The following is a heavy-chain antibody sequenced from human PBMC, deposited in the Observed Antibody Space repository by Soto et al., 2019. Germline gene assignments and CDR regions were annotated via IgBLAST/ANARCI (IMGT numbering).Heavy chain of an antibody. D-gene: IGHD6-19*01. CDR1: GFTFSSYS. CDR2: LSSSSSYI. CDR3: GRVGYSSGWVPDY. V-gene: IGHV3-21*01. J-gene: IGHJ4*02. Sequence: EVLLVESGGGLVKPGGSLRLSCAASGFTFSSYSMMWVRQAPGKGLEWVSLLSSSSSYIYFADSLKGRFTISRDNAKNSLYPQMNSLGAEETAGYYCGRVGYSSGWVPDYWGPGTLVTVS.